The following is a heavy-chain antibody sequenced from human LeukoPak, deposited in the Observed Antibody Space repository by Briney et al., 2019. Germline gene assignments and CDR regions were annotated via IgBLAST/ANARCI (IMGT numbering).Heavy chain of an antibody. CDR2: IYYSGST. CDR1: GGSISSGGYY. CDR3: AREVVVITTSSDIAFDI. Sequence: SETLSLTCTVSGGSISSGGYYWSWIRQHPGKGLEWIGYIYYSGSTNYNPSLKSRVTISVDTSKNQFSLKLSSVTAADTAVYYCAREVVVITTSSDIAFDIWGQGTMVTVSS. J-gene: IGHJ3*02. D-gene: IGHD3-22*01. V-gene: IGHV4-61*08.